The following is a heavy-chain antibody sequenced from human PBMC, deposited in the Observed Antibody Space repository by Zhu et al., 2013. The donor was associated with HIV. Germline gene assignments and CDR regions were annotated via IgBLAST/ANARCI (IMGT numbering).Heavy chain of an antibody. Sequence: QVQLVQSGAEVKKPGSSVKVSCKASGGTFSSYAISWVRQAPGQGLEWMGGIIPIFGTANYAQKFQGRVTITADESTSTAYMELSSLRSEDTAVYYCARDLSSREYYYYYGMDVWGQGTTVTVSS. CDR1: GGTFSSYA. D-gene: IGHD6-13*01. V-gene: IGHV1-69*12. CDR3: ARDLSSREYYYYYGMDV. CDR2: IIPIFGTA. J-gene: IGHJ6*02.